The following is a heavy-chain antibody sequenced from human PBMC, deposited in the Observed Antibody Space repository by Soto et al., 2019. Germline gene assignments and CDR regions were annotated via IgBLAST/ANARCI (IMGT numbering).Heavy chain of an antibody. CDR2: IYSGGST. Sequence: GGSLRLSCAASGFTVSSNYMSWVRQAPGKGLEWVSVIYSGGSTYYADSVKGRFTISRHNSKNTLYLQMNSLRAEDTAVYYCARGFYGERGLSWFDPWGQGTLVTVSS. V-gene: IGHV3-53*04. D-gene: IGHD4-17*01. CDR3: ARGFYGERGLSWFDP. J-gene: IGHJ5*02. CDR1: GFTVSSNY.